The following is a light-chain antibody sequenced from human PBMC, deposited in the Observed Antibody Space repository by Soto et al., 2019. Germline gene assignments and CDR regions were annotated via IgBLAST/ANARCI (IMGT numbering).Light chain of an antibody. V-gene: IGKV3-20*01. CDR2: ATS. CDR1: QSVSSIY. CDR3: QQYGSSPIT. J-gene: IGKJ5*01. Sequence: IVLTHSPGTLSLSPGEIATLSFRASQSVSSIYLAWYQQKPGQAPSLLIYATSSRATGIPDRFSGSGSGTDFSLTISRLEPEDFAVYYCQQYGSSPITFGQGTRLEIK.